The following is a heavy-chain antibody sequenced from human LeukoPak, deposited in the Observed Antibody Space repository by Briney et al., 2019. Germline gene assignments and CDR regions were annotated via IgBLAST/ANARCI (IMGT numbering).Heavy chain of an antibody. J-gene: IGHJ6*03. Sequence: SETLSLTSTLSGGSISSYYRSWIRQPPRKGLKWIVNIYYSGYTTYSPSLRSRVTISVDTSKNQFSLKLSAVAAADTAVYYCARETSQKGAHYMDVWGKGTTITISS. CDR3: ARETSQKGAHYMDV. V-gene: IGHV4-59*01. D-gene: IGHD3-16*01. CDR1: GGSISSYY. CDR2: IYYSGYT.